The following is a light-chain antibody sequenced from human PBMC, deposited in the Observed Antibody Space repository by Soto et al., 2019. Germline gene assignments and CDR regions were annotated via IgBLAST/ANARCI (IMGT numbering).Light chain of an antibody. J-gene: IGKJ1*01. V-gene: IGKV3-15*01. Sequence: EIVMTQSPATLSVSPGERATLSCKASQSVSRTLAWYQQKPGQAPRLLIYGASTRATGIPARFSGSGSGTEFTLTISSLQSEDFAIYYCQQYYSSPWTCGQGTKVEI. CDR2: GAS. CDR3: QQYYSSPWT. CDR1: QSVSRT.